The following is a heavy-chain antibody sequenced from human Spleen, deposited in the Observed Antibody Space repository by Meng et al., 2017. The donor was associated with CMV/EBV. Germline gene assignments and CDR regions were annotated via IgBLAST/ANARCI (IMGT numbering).Heavy chain of an antibody. CDR1: GYTFTSYG. Sequence: ASGYTFTSYGRSWVRQAPGQGLEWMGWISGYNGNTNSAQRFQGRVIMTTDTSTTTAYMELRSLTSDDTAVYYCARAPLYGSGNYYHYWGQGTLVTVSS. CDR2: ISGYNGNT. D-gene: IGHD3-10*01. V-gene: IGHV1-18*04. J-gene: IGHJ4*02. CDR3: ARAPLYGSGNYYHY.